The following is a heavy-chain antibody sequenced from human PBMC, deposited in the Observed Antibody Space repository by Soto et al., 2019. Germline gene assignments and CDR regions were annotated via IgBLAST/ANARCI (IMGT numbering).Heavy chain of an antibody. CDR2: INHSGST. CDR3: ARGLGYDILTGYSPYYFDY. Sequence: QVQLQQWGAGLLKPSETLSLTCAVYGGSFSGYYWSWIRQPPGKGLEWIGEINHSGSTNYNPSLKSRVTISVDTSKYQFSLKLSSVTAADTAVYYCARGLGYDILTGYSPYYFDYWGQGTLVTVSS. D-gene: IGHD3-9*01. V-gene: IGHV4-34*01. J-gene: IGHJ4*02. CDR1: GGSFSGYY.